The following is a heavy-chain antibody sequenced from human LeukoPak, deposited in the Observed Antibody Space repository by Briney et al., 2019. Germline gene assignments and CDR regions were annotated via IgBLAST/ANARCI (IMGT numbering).Heavy chain of an antibody. V-gene: IGHV3-23*01. CDR3: AKRSSISSGYFDF. Sequence: GGSLRLSCAASGFTFSSYEMNWVRQAPGKGLEWVSAITGSGASTNYADSVKGRFTISRDNSKNTIYLQMNSLRAEDTAKYYCAKRSSISSGYFDFWGRGTLVTVSS. D-gene: IGHD3-22*01. J-gene: IGHJ4*02. CDR2: ITGSGAST. CDR1: GFTFSSYE.